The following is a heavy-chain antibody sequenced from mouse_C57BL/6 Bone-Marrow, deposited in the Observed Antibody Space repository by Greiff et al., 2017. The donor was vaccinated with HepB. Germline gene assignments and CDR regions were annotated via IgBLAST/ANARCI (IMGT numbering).Heavy chain of an antibody. J-gene: IGHJ4*01. CDR1: GFTFSDYY. Sequence: EVQLVESEGGLVQPGSSMKLSCTASGFTFSDYYMAWVRQVPEKGLEWVANINYDGSSTYSLDSLQRRFIISRDNAKNILYLQMSSLKSEATATYYCARVCYAMDYWGRGTSVTVSS. V-gene: IGHV5-16*01. CDR3: ARVCYAMDY. CDR2: INYDGSST.